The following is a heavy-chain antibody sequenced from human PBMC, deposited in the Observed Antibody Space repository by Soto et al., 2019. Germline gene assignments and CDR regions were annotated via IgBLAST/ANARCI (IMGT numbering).Heavy chain of an antibody. CDR3: AHSIPRATVNYFEY. J-gene: IGHJ4*02. V-gene: IGHV2-5*01. CDR2: IYWNDDK. D-gene: IGHD4-17*01. CDR1: VFSLIPRGVG. Sequence: EFCATLLNPPQTLTLTCAFSVFSLIPRGVGLGWIRQPPGKALEWLALIYWNDDKRYSPSLKSRLTITKDTSKNQVVLTMTNMDPVDTATYYCAHSIPRATVNYFEYWGQGTLVTVSS.